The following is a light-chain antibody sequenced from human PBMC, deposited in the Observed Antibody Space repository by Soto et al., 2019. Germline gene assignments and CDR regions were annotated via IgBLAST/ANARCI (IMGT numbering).Light chain of an antibody. CDR3: AAWDDSLNGLV. V-gene: IGLV1-44*01. CDR1: SSNIGSNT. J-gene: IGLJ2*01. Sequence: QSVLTQPPSASGTPGQRVTISCSGSSSNIGSNTVNWYQQLPGTAPKLLIYRNNQRPSGVPDRFSGSKSGTSASLAISGLQSGDEADYYCAAWDDSLNGLVFGGGTKLTV. CDR2: RNN.